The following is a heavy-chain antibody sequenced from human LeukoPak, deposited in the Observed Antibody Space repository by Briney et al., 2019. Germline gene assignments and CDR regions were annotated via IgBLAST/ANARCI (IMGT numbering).Heavy chain of an antibody. CDR1: GYSVTNSW. Sequence: RAGESLKISCKGSGYSVTNSWIGWVRQMPGKGLEWMGIIYPGDSDTRYSPSFQGQVTISADRSFTTAYLQWNSLKASDTAMYYCARPDTSGYYGPFDYWGQGTLVTVSS. CDR2: IYPGDSDT. CDR3: ARPDTSGYYGPFDY. D-gene: IGHD3-22*01. J-gene: IGHJ4*02. V-gene: IGHV5-51*01.